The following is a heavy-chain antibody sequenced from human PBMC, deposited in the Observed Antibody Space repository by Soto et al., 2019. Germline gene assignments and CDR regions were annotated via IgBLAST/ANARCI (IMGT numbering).Heavy chain of an antibody. D-gene: IGHD1-20*01. V-gene: IGHV3-48*03. Sequence: GGSLRLSCAASGFTFSSYEMNWVRQAPGKGLEWVSYISSSGSTIYYADSVKGRFTISRDNAKNSPYLQMNSLRAEDTAVYYCARDDRITGTPFNYFDYWGQGTLVTVSS. CDR3: ARDDRITGTPFNYFDY. CDR1: GFTFSSYE. CDR2: ISSSGSTI. J-gene: IGHJ4*02.